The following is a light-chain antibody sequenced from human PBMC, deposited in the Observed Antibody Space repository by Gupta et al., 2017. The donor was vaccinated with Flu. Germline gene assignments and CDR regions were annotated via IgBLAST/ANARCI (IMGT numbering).Light chain of an antibody. CDR2: EVS. J-gene: IGLJ1*01. CDR3: SPYTSSSTRV. Sequence: QSALTQPASVSGSPGQSITISCTGTSSDVGGYNYVSWYQQHPGKAPKLMIYEVSNRPSGVSNRFSGSKSGNTASLTISGLQAEDEADYYCSPYTSSSTRVFGTGPKVTVL. V-gene: IGLV2-14*01. CDR1: SSDVGGYNY.